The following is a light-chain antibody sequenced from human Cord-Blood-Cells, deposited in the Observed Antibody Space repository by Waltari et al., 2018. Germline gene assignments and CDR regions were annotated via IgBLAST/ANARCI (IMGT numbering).Light chain of an antibody. CDR3: QQYYSTWT. J-gene: IGKJ1*01. CDR2: WAS. V-gene: IGKV4-1*01. Sequence: DIVMIQSPDSLAVSLGERATLNCTSSQSVLYRSNNKNYLAWYQQKPGQPPKLLIYWASTRESGVPDRFSGSGSGTDFTLTISSLQAEDVAVYYCQQYYSTWTFGQGTKVEIK. CDR1: QSVLYRSNNKNY.